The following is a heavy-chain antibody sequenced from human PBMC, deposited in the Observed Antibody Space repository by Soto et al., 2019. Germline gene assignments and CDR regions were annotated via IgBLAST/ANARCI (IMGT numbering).Heavy chain of an antibody. CDR1: GDTFTDYY. D-gene: IGHD2-21*02. V-gene: IGHV1-46*01. J-gene: IGHJ4*02. CDR3: ARGGHVVVLTAALAY. CDR2: VNPSGGHT. Sequence: QVQLMQSGAEVKKPGASVKVSCKASGDTFTDYYIHWVRQAPGQGLEWMGTVNPSGGHTTYAQHFLGRVTMPRDTSTSTLYMALTSLPSDDSPIYYCARGGHVVVLTAALAYWGQGTLVTLAS.